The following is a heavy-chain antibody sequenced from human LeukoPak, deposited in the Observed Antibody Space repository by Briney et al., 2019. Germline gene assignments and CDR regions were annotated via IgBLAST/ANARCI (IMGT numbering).Heavy chain of an antibody. CDR1: GFNFSNAW. Sequence: PGGSLRLSCVTSGFNFSNAWMSWVRQAPGKGPEWVGRIKRKSNGGTTDYAAPLRGRFTISRDDSKNALYLQMNSLKTEDTAVYYCSTDNDYGDYGLDYWGQGTLVTVS. D-gene: IGHD4-17*01. V-gene: IGHV3-15*01. J-gene: IGHJ4*02. CDR3: STDNDYGDYGLDY. CDR2: IKRKSNGGTT.